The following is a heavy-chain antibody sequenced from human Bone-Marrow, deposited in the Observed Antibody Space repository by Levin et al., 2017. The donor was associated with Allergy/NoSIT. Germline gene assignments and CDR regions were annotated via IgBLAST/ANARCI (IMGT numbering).Heavy chain of an antibody. CDR2: IKEDGSET. V-gene: IGHV3-7*01. CDR1: GFSISTFW. CDR3: ARFPRANFYHSSGYLDS. J-gene: IGHJ5*01. Sequence: GASVKVSCGASGFSISTFWMTWVRQAPGMGLEWVASIKEDGSETHYVDSVKGRFTISRDNAKNSLFLQMNNLRPEDTAVYYCARFPRANFYHSSGYLDSWGQGTLVTVSS. D-gene: IGHD3-22*01.